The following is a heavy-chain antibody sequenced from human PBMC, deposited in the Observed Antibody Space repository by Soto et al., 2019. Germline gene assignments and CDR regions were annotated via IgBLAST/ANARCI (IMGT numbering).Heavy chain of an antibody. CDR3: ARSGGSFNLDY. J-gene: IGHJ4*02. Sequence: SETLSLPCTVSGGSISNYYWRWIRQPAGKGLEWIGRIYNSGSTKYNPSLKSRVTMSDDTSKNQFSLNLISVTAADTAVYYCARSGGSFNLDYWGLGTLVTVSS. CDR2: IYNSGST. D-gene: IGHD1-26*01. CDR1: GGSISNYY. V-gene: IGHV4-4*07.